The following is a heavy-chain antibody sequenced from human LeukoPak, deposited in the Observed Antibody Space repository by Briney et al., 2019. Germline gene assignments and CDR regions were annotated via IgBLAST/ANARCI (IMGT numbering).Heavy chain of an antibody. CDR1: GFTFSSYA. Sequence: AGGSLRLSCTASGFTFSSYAMNWVRQAPGKGLEWVSGIGAGGTFTYYADSVKGRFTIFRDNSRNTLYLQMNSLRAEDTAVYYCVKLRWIYLDFDYWGQGTLVTVSS. J-gene: IGHJ4*02. V-gene: IGHV3-23*01. CDR3: VKLRWIYLDFDY. CDR2: IGAGGTFT. D-gene: IGHD2-2*03.